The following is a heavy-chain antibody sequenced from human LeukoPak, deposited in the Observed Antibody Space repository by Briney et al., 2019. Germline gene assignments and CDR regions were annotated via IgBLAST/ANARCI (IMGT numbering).Heavy chain of an antibody. CDR1: GDSIASFY. D-gene: IGHD2-15*01. V-gene: IGHV4-59*08. CDR3: AKTARVAAH. J-gene: IGHJ4*02. Sequence: PSETLSLTCTVSGDSIASFYWSWIRQSPGKGLEYLGYIYYTGETNYNPSLRSRLTMSLDTSRNQFSLKLTSVTAADTAVYFCAKTARVAAHWGQGILVTVSS. CDR2: IYYTGET.